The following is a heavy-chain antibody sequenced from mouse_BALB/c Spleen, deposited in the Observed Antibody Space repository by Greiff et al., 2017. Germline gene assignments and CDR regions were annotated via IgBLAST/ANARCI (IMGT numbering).Heavy chain of an antibody. V-gene: IGHV5-4*02. D-gene: IGHD1-1*01. J-gene: IGHJ3*01. CDR3: ARDRDYGSSYPFAY. CDR1: GFTFSDYY. CDR2: ISDGGSYT. Sequence: EVKLMESGGGLVKPGGSLKLSCAASGFTFSDYYMYWVRQTPEKRLEWVATISDGGSYTYYPDSVKGRFTISRDNAKNNLYLQMSSLKSEDTAMYYCARDRDYGSSYPFAYWGQGTLVTVSA.